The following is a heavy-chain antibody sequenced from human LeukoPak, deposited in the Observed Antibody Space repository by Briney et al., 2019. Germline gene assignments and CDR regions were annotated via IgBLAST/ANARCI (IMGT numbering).Heavy chain of an antibody. CDR1: GFTFSSNA. CDR2: ISGYGFSI. Sequence: PGPSLRLSCAASGFTFSSNATSCVSHAPGRGLEWVSSISGYGFSIYYADSVKGRFTISRDNSRDTLYLQMNSLGAEDTAVYYCAEDFGGSYIYYFDYWGQGTLVTVSS. D-gene: IGHD1-26*01. CDR3: AEDFGGSYIYYFDY. V-gene: IGHV3-23*01. J-gene: IGHJ4*02.